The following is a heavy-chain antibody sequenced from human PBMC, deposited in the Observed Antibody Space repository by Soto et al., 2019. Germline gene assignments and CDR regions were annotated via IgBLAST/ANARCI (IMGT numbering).Heavy chain of an antibody. Sequence: GGSLRLSCAASGFTFSSYWMHWVRQAPGKGLVWVSRINSDGSSTSYADSVKGRFTISRDNAKNTLYLQMNSLRAEDTAVYYCARGRYCTNGVCYIDYYMDVWGKGTTVTVSS. V-gene: IGHV3-74*01. J-gene: IGHJ6*03. CDR2: INSDGSST. D-gene: IGHD2-8*01. CDR1: GFTFSSYW. CDR3: ARGRYCTNGVCYIDYYMDV.